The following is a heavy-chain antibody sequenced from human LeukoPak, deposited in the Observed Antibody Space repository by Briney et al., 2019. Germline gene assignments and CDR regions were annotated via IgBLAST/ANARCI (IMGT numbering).Heavy chain of an antibody. J-gene: IGHJ6*02. Sequence: GGFLRLSCAASGFTVSSNYMSWVRQAPGKGLEWVSVIYSGGSTYYVDSVKGRFTISRDNSKNTLYLQMNSLRAEDTAVYFCARDVTMVRGAQDYYGVDVWGQGTTVTVSS. CDR1: GFTVSSNY. D-gene: IGHD3-10*01. CDR2: IYSGGST. CDR3: ARDVTMVRGAQDYYGVDV. V-gene: IGHV3-53*01.